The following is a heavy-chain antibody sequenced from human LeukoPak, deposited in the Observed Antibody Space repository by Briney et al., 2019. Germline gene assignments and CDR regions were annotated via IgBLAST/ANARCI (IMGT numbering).Heavy chain of an antibody. CDR1: GFTFSSYS. D-gene: IGHD4-17*01. CDR2: ISSSSSTI. Sequence: GGSLRLSCAASGFTFSSYSMNWVRQAPGKVLEWVSYISSSSSTIYYADSVKGRFTISRDNAKNSLYLQMNSLRAEDTAVYYCASPMTTVTTGESGAFDIWGQGTMVTVSS. V-gene: IGHV3-48*01. CDR3: ASPMTTVTTGESGAFDI. J-gene: IGHJ3*02.